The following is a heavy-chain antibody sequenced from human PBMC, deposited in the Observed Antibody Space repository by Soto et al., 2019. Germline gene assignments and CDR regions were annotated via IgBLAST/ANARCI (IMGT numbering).Heavy chain of an antibody. Sequence: ASVKVSCKASGYTFTSYGISWVRQAPGQGRGWMGWISAYNGNTNDAQKLQGRVTMTTDTSTSTAYMELRSLRSDDTAVYYCARDIRDIVLMVYAPPFPFDAFDIWGQGTMVTVSS. CDR3: ARDIRDIVLMVYAPPFPFDAFDI. V-gene: IGHV1-18*04. CDR1: GYTFTSYG. CDR2: ISAYNGNT. J-gene: IGHJ3*02. D-gene: IGHD2-8*01.